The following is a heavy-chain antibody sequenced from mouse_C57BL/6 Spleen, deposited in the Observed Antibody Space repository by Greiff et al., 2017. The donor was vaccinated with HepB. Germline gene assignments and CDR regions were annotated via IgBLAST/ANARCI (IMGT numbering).Heavy chain of an antibody. V-gene: IGHV5-17*01. D-gene: IGHD1-1*01. CDR3: ARPFTTVVAFDY. J-gene: IGHJ2*01. CDR1: GFTFSDYG. CDR2: ISSGSSTI. Sequence: EVKLVESGGGLVKPGGSLKLSCAASGFTFSDYGMHWVRQALEKGLEWVAYISSGSSTIYYADTVKGRFTISRDNAKNTLFLQMTSLRSEDTAMYYCARPFTTVVAFDYWGQGTTLTVSS.